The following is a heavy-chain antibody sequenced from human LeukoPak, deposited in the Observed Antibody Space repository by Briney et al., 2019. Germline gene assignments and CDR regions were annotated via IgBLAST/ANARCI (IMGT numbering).Heavy chain of an antibody. Sequence: GGSLRLSCAAPGFTFSSYAMSWVRQAPGKGLEWVSAISGSGGSTYYADSVKGRFTISRDNSKNTLYLQMNSLRAEDTAVYYCAKASRLRFLEWLYDYWGQGTLVTVSS. J-gene: IGHJ4*02. CDR2: ISGSGGST. D-gene: IGHD3-3*01. CDR3: AKASRLRFLEWLYDY. CDR1: GFTFSSYA. V-gene: IGHV3-23*01.